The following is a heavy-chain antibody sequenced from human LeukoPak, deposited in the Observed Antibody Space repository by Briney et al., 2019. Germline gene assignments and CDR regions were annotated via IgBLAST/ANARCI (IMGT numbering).Heavy chain of an antibody. V-gene: IGHV4-59*11. Sequence: SETLSLTCTVSGGSISSHYWSWIRQPPGKGLEWIGYIYYSGSTNYNPSLKSRVTISVDTSKNQFSLKLSSVTAADTAVYYCARAWSGYPGQLDPWGQGTLVTASS. CDR2: IYYSGST. D-gene: IGHD3-3*01. CDR1: GGSISSHY. J-gene: IGHJ5*02. CDR3: ARAWSGYPGQLDP.